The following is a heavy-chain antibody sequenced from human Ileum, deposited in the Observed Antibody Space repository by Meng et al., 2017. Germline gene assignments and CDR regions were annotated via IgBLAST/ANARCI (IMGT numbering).Heavy chain of an antibody. J-gene: IGHJ4*02. CDR1: GGVGGGKIRR. V-gene: IGHV4-61*01. Sequence: VPLQEQSPCTVTLSCTLSGFFTVSGGVGGGKIRRPRWNPQARGEGLEWNGDGRTNPNPTIKRRVTISVDTYKNQFFLTLIAVTAADTAIYYCARDHWGSLDYWGQGILVTVSS. D-gene: IGHD7-27*01. CDR3: ARDHWGSLDY. CDR2: GRT.